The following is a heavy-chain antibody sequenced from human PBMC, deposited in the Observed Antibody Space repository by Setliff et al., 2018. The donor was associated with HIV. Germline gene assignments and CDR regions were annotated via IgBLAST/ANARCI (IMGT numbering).Heavy chain of an antibody. V-gene: IGHV4-39*01. Sequence: PSETLSLTCTVSGGSVTSSTYYWGWIRQPPGKGLEWIGNIYSTGSGRTYYSPSLKSRVTLSVGTSKRQSFLNLSSATTADTAMYYCVRPSFGIGGGSMFDSWGQGIVVTVSS. J-gene: IGHJ4*02. CDR1: GGSVTSSTYY. D-gene: IGHD3-3*01. CDR3: VRPSFGIGGGSMFDS. CDR2: IYSTGSGRT.